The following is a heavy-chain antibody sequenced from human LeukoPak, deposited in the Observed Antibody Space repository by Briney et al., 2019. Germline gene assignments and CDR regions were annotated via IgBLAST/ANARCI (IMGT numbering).Heavy chain of an antibody. CDR2: IYHSGST. V-gene: IGHV4-4*02. CDR1: GGSISSSNW. J-gene: IGHJ3*02. Sequence: SGTLSLTCAVSGGSISSSNWWSWVRQPPGKGLEWIGEIYHSGSTNYNPSLKSRVTISVDTSKDQFSLKLSSVTAADTAVYYCARDRSPYSNYGAFDIWGQGTMVTVSS. CDR3: ARDRSPYSNYGAFDI. D-gene: IGHD4-11*01.